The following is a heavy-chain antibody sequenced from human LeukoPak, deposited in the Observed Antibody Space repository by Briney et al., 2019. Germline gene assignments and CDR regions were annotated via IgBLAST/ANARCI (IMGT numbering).Heavy chain of an antibody. V-gene: IGHV3-66*02. CDR3: ARDRYYDFWSGYPTPFSYYMDV. Sequence: QSGGSLRLSCAASGFTVSSNYMSWVRQAPGKGLEWVSVIYSGGSTYYADSVKGRFTISRDNSKNTLYLQMNSLRAEDTAVYYCARDRYYDFWSGYPTPFSYYMDVWGKGTTVTVSS. CDR1: GFTVSSNY. D-gene: IGHD3-3*01. CDR2: IYSGGST. J-gene: IGHJ6*03.